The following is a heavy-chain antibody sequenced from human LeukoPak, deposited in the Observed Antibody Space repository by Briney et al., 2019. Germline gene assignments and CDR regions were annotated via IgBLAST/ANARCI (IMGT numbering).Heavy chain of an antibody. V-gene: IGHV4-38-2*02. CDR2: IYHSGST. Sequence: SETLSLTCTVSGYSISSGYYWGWIRQPRGKGLEWIGSIYHSGSTYYNPSLKSRVTISVDTSKNQFSLKLSSVTAADTAVYYCARDGGGYWGQGTLVTVSS. CDR3: ARDGGGY. D-gene: IGHD6-25*01. CDR1: GYSISSGYY. J-gene: IGHJ4*02.